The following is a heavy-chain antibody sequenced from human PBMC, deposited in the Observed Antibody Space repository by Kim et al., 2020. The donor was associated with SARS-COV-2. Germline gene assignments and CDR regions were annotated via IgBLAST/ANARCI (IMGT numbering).Heavy chain of an antibody. CDR3: ARARLEYSFQIDY. V-gene: IGHV4-59*13. D-gene: IGHD6-6*01. J-gene: IGHJ4*02. Sequence: SETLSLTCTVSGGSFSSYYWTWIRQTPGKGLEWIGYIYYSVSTKYSPSLQSRVTISDDTSKNQFSLNLTSVTTADTAVYYCARARLEYSFQIDYWGQGILVTVSS. CDR1: GGSFSSYY. CDR2: IYYSVST.